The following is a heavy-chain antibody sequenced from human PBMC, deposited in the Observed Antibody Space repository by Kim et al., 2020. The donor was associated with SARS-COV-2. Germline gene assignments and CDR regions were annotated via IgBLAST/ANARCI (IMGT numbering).Heavy chain of an antibody. CDR2: ISGNGGST. J-gene: IGHJ6*03. D-gene: IGHD3-3*01. V-gene: IGHV3-43*02. CDR3: AKSATPATIFGVLLITYSMDV. Sequence: GGSLRLSCAASGFTFDDYAMYWVRQAPGKGLEWVSLISGNGGSTYYADSVKGRFTISRDNSKNSLYLQMNSLRTEDTALYYCAKSATPATIFGVLLITYSMDVWGKGTTVTVSS. CDR1: GFTFDDYA.